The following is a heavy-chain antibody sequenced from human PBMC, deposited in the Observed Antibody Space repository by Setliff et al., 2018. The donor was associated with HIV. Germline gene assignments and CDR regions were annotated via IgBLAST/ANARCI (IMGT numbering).Heavy chain of an antibody. CDR3: ARDYRQWLVPGRAGTFDI. D-gene: IGHD6-19*01. Sequence: GASVKVSCKASGYSFRSYAMNWVRQAPGQGLEWMGWMNTNTGNPTYAQDFTGRFVFSLDTSVNTTYLQINSLKGEDTAVYYCARDYRQWLVPGRAGTFDIWGQGTVVTVSS. CDR2: MNTNTGNP. CDR1: GYSFRSYA. J-gene: IGHJ3*02. V-gene: IGHV7-4-1*02.